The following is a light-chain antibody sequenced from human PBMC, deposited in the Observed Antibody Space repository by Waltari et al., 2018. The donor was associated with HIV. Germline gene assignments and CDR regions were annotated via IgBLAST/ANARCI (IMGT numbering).Light chain of an antibody. J-gene: IGLJ3*02. CDR2: SNN. CDR3: AAWDDSLNGRV. CDR1: SSNIGSNT. V-gene: IGLV1-44*01. Sequence: QSVLTQPPSASGPPGQRVTISCSGRSSNIGSNTVNWYQQLPGTAPKLLTSSNNQRPSGVPDRFSGAKSGTSASLAISGLQSEDEADYYCAAWDDSLNGRVFGGGTKLTVL.